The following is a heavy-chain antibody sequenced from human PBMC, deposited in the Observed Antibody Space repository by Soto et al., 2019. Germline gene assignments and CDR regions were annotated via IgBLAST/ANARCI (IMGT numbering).Heavy chain of an antibody. CDR3: AHRRPYSNSPEYFFDY. V-gene: IGHV2-5*02. CDR2: IYWDDDK. D-gene: IGHD6-6*01. Sequence: QITLKESGPTLMKPTQTLTLTCTFSGFSLSTSGVDVGWIRQPPGKALEWLALIYWDDDKRYSPSLKSRLTITKDTSKNQVVLTMTNMDPLDTATYYCAHRRPYSNSPEYFFDYWGQRTLVTVSS. J-gene: IGHJ4*02. CDR1: GFSLSTSGVD.